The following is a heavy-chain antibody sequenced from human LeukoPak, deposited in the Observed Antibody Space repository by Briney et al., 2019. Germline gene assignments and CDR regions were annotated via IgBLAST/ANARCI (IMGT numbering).Heavy chain of an antibody. CDR1: GYTFTSYD. D-gene: IGHD3-22*01. CDR3: ARSNYYDSSGYWGGYYGMDV. CDR2: MNPNSGNT. V-gene: IGHV1-8*01. J-gene: IGHJ6*02. Sequence: ASVKVSCKASGYTFTSYDINWVRQATGQGLEWMRWMNPNSGNTGYAQKFQGRVTMTRNTSISTAYMELSSLRSEDTAVYYCARSNYYDSSGYWGGYYGMDVWGQGTTVTVSS.